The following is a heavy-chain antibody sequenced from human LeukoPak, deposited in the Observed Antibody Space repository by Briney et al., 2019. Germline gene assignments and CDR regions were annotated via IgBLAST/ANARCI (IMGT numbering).Heavy chain of an antibody. V-gene: IGHV1-46*01. CDR3: ARDLYGDYGVPGS. J-gene: IGHJ5*02. CDR2: INPSGVST. CDR1: GYTLTTYY. D-gene: IGHD4-17*01. Sequence: ASVTVSCKASGYTLTTYYMHWVRQAPGQGLEWMGMINPSGVSTSYARKFQGRVTMTRDTSTSTVYMELSSLRSEDTAVYYCARDLYGDYGVPGSWGQGTLVTVSS.